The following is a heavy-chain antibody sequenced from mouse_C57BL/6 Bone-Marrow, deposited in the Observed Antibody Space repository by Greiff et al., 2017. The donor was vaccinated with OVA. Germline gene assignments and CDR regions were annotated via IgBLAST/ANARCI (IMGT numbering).Heavy chain of an antibody. Sequence: EVKLMESGPGLVKPSQSLSLTCSVTGYSITSGYYWNWIRQFPGNKLEWMGYISYDGSNNYNPSLKNRISITRDTSKNQFFLKLNSVTTEDTATYYCARGVYRYYAMDYWGQGTSVTVSS. CDR2: ISYDGSN. CDR1: GYSITSGYY. V-gene: IGHV3-6*01. J-gene: IGHJ4*01. CDR3: ARGVYRYYAMDY. D-gene: IGHD2-1*01.